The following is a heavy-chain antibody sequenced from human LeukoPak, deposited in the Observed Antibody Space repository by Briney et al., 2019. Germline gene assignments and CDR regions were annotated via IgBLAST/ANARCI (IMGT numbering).Heavy chain of an antibody. CDR1: GGTFSSYA. J-gene: IGHJ4*02. CDR2: IIPIFGTA. Sequence: GASVKVSCKASGGTFSSYAISWVRQAPGQGLEWMGGIIPIFGTANYAQKFQGRVTITADESTSTAYMELSSLRSEDTAVYYCARMSRPGYTRSLRMYFFDRWGRGTLVTVSS. D-gene: IGHD6-13*01. CDR3: ARMSRPGYTRSLRMYFFDR. V-gene: IGHV1-69*13.